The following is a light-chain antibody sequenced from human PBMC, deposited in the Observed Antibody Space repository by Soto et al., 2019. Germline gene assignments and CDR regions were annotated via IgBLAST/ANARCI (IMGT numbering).Light chain of an antibody. CDR2: DVS. CDR3: SSYTSSSSYV. CDR1: SSDVGAYNY. Sequence: QSALTQPASVSGSPGQSITISCTGTSSDVGAYNYVSWYQQHPDKVPKLMIYDVSNRPSGVSNRFSGSKSGNTASLTSSGLQAEDEADYYCSSYTSSSSYVFGTGTKLTVL. J-gene: IGLJ1*01. V-gene: IGLV2-14*03.